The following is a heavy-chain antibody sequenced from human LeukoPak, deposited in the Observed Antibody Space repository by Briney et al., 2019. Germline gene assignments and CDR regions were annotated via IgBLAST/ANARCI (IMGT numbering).Heavy chain of an antibody. Sequence: GGSLRLSCAASAFTFSNYNMNWVRQAPGKGLEWVSSITSSSSYMYYADSVKGRFTISRDNAKNSLYLQMNSLRAEDTAVYFCARGTLCSSASCYTPSYFDYWGQGTLVTVSS. CDR2: ITSSSSYM. V-gene: IGHV3-21*01. CDR3: ARGTLCSSASCYTPSYFDY. D-gene: IGHD2-2*02. J-gene: IGHJ4*02. CDR1: AFTFSNYN.